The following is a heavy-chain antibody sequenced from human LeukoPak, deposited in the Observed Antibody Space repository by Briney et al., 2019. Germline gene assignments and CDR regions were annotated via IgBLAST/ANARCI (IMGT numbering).Heavy chain of an antibody. D-gene: IGHD3-22*01. CDR2: ISGSGGST. J-gene: IGHJ3*02. Sequence: PGGSLRLSCAASGFTFSSYAMSWVRQAPGKGLEWVSDISGSGGSTYYADSVEGRFTSSRDNSKNTLYPQMNSLRAEDTAVYYCAKGVRDYYDSSGYPRDAFDIWGQGTMVTVSS. CDR1: GFTFSSYA. V-gene: IGHV3-23*01. CDR3: AKGVRDYYDSSGYPRDAFDI.